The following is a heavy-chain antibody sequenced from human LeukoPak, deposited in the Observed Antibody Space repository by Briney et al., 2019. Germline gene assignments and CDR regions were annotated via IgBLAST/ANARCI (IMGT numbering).Heavy chain of an antibody. CDR3: ARLYSLYYYFDY. CDR2: IYYSGST. CDR1: GGSISSYY. D-gene: IGHD2-15*01. Sequence: SETLSLTCTVSGGSISSYYWSWIRQPPGKGLEWIGYIYYSGSTNYSPSLKSRVTISVDTSKNQFSLKLSSVTAADTAVYYCARLYSLYYYFDYWGQGTLVTVSS. V-gene: IGHV4-59*08. J-gene: IGHJ4*02.